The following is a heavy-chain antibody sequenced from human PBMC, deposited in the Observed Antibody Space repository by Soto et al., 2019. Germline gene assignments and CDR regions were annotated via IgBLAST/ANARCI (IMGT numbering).Heavy chain of an antibody. CDR3: AREPPPTTVTTPIREIYGMDV. CDR1: GYTFTSYY. D-gene: IGHD4-17*01. J-gene: IGHJ6*01. CDR2: INPSGGST. Sequence: GASVKVSCKASGYTFTSYYMHWVRQAPGQGLEWMGIINPSGGSTSYAQKFQGRVTMTRDTSTSTVYMELSSLRSEDTAVYYCAREPPPTTVTTPIREIYGMDVWGQGTTVTVSS. V-gene: IGHV1-46*01.